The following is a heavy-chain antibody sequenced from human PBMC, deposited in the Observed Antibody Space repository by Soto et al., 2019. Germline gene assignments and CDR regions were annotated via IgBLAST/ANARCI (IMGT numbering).Heavy chain of an antibody. V-gene: IGHV3-23*01. CDR2: LSGSGDNT. Sequence: GGSLRLSCAASGFTFSNYAMSWVRQAPGKGLEWVSALSGSGDNTYYADSVKGRFTISRDNFKNTLDLQMNSLRAEDTAVYFCAKGLRGRDGYNYWYYFDYWGQGTLVTVSS. CDR1: GFTFSNYA. CDR3: AKGLRGRDGYNYWYYFDY. J-gene: IGHJ4*02. D-gene: IGHD5-12*01.